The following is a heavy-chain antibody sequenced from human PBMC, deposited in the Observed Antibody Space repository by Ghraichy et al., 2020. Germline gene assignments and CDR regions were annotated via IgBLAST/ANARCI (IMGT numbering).Heavy chain of an antibody. V-gene: IGHV3-7*03. D-gene: IGHD6-19*01. Sequence: SCEASGFTFSTSWMTWVRQAPGKGLEWVANVKPDEGEKDYVDSVKGRFTISRDNGNNSVYLQMNSLRADDTAVYYCARRVAVAGTWIWYVDLWGRGTLVTVSS. J-gene: IGHJ2*01. CDR2: VKPDEGEK. CDR3: ARRVAVAGTWIWYVDL. CDR1: GFTFSTSW.